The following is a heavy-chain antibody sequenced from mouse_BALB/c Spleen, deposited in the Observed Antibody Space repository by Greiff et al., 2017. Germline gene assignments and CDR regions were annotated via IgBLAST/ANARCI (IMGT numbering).Heavy chain of an antibody. CDR3: ARQAYYRPYYAMDY. Sequence: EVMLVESGGGLVQPGGSRKLSCAASGFTFSSFGMHWVRQAPEKGLEWVAYISSGSSTIYYADTVKGRFTISRDNPKNTLFLQMTSLRSEDTAMYYCARQAYYRPYYAMDYWGQGTSVTVSS. V-gene: IGHV5-17*02. J-gene: IGHJ4*01. CDR2: ISSGSSTI. D-gene: IGHD2-14*01. CDR1: GFTFSSFG.